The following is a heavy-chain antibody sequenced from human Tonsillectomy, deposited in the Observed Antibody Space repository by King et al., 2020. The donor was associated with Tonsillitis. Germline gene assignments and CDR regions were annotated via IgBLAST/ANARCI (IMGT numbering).Heavy chain of an antibody. Sequence: VQLVGSGTEMKRPGASVKVSCKASGYTFSDYYIHWVRQAPGQGLEWMGWINPNSGGTNYEQKFQGRVTMTRDTSISTAYMELRRLRSDDTAVFYCARWATAAPGSPHDAFDIWGQGTMVTVSS. J-gene: IGHJ3*02. CDR3: ARWATAAPGSPHDAFDI. CDR2: INPNSGGT. V-gene: IGHV1-2*02. CDR1: GYTFSDYY. D-gene: IGHD6-13*01.